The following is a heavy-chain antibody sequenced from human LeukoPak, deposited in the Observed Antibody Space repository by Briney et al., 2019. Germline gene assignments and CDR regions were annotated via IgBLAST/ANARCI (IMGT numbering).Heavy chain of an antibody. CDR1: GYTFTSYG. CDR3: ARDREAAGQKLTDY. Sequence: ASVKVSCKPAGYTFTSYGITWVRQAPGQGLEWMGWISVYNGNTNYAQKLQGRVTMTTDTSTSTAYMELRSLSSDDTAMYYCARDREAAGQKLTDYWGQGNLVSVSS. V-gene: IGHV1-18*01. J-gene: IGHJ4*02. D-gene: IGHD6-13*01. CDR2: ISVYNGNT.